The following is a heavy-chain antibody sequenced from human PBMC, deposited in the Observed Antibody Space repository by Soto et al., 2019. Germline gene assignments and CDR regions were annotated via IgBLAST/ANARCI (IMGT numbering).Heavy chain of an antibody. V-gene: IGHV2-26*01. J-gene: IGHJ6*02. CDR1: GFSLSNARMG. CDR2: IFSNDEK. CDR3: ARTHPRIAAAGTRHYYYGMDV. D-gene: IGHD6-13*01. Sequence: SGPTREPTETLTLTCTVSGFSLSNARMGVSWIRQPPGKALEWLAHIFSNDEKSYSTSLKSRLTISKDTSKSQVVLTMTNMDPVDTATYYCARTHPRIAAAGTRHYYYGMDVWGQGTTVTVSS.